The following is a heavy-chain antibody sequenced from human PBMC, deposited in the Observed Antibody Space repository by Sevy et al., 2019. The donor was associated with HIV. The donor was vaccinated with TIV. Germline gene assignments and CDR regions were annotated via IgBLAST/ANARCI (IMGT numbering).Heavy chain of an antibody. Sequence: GGSLRLSCAASGFTFNIYWMTWVRQAPGKGLEWVANIKQDGSEKYYVDSVKGRFTISRDNRMNSLYVQMKSLRADDTAVYNCAGDWGDDFDDRRASYYYFYGMDVWGQGTTVTVSS. J-gene: IGHJ6*02. D-gene: IGHD4-17*01. CDR1: GFTFNIYW. CDR2: IKQDGSEK. V-gene: IGHV3-7*03. CDR3: AGDWGDDFDDRRASYYYFYGMDV.